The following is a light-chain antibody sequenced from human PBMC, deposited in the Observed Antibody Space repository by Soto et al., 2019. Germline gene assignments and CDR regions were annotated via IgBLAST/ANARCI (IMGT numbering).Light chain of an antibody. CDR1: SSDVGGYNY. CDR3: SSDTSSSTL. Sequence: QSALTQPASVSGSPGQSITISCTGTSSDVGGYNYVSWYQQHPGKAPKLMIYAVTDRPSGVSSRFSGSKSGNTASLTISGLQAEDEADYYCSSDTSSSTLFGTGTKVPVL. J-gene: IGLJ1*01. CDR2: AVT. V-gene: IGLV2-14*01.